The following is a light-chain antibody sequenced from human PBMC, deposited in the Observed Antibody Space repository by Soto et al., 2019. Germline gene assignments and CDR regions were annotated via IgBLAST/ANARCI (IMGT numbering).Light chain of an antibody. J-gene: IGKJ1*01. Sequence: EVVLTQSPGTLSLSPGERATLSCRASQNIRGNELAWYHQKPGQAPRLLIYRGSTRATGIPDRFSGRGSGTDCTPTIPRLETEDFALYYFQYYGTSAPWTFGQGTKVEIK. V-gene: IGKV3-20*01. CDR3: QYYGTSAPWT. CDR2: RGS. CDR1: QNIRGNE.